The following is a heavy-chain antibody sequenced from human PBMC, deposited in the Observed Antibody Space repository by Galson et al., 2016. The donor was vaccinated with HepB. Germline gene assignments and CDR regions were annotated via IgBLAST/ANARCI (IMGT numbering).Heavy chain of an antibody. V-gene: IGHV3-7*05. CDR2: IKQDGSEK. D-gene: IGHD3-22*01. Sequence: SLRLSCAASGFSFSSYWMSWVRQAPGKGLEWVANIKQDGSEKDYVDSVKGRFTISRDNAKNSLYLQMNSLRAEDTAVYYCARDRYDSSDQFGDWGQGTLATVSS. CDR3: ARDRYDSSDQFGD. CDR1: GFSFSSYW. J-gene: IGHJ4*02.